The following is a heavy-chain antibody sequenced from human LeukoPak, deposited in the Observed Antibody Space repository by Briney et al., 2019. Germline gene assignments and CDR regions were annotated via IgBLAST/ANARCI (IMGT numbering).Heavy chain of an antibody. J-gene: IGHJ5*02. CDR1: GFTFSSCS. V-gene: IGHV3-21*01. Sequence: PGGSLRLSCAASGFTFSSCSMNWVRQAPGKGLEWVSSISSSSSYIYYADSVKSRFTISRDNAKNSLYLQMNSLRAEDTAVYYCARARKYSGSYFINPWGQGTLVTVSS. D-gene: IGHD1-26*01. CDR3: ARARKYSGSYFINP. CDR2: ISSSSSYI.